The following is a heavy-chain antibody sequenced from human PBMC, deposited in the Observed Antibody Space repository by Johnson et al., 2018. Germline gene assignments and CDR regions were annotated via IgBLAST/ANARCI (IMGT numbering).Heavy chain of an antibody. CDR1: GYTFTSYD. V-gene: IGHV1-8*01. CDR2: MKSDSGDT. J-gene: IGHJ6*02. CDR3: ARCYSRSMDV. Sequence: QVQLVQSGAEVKRPGASVKVSCKASGYTFTSYDFNWVRQATGQGLEWMGWMKSDSGDTGYAQKFQGRVTMTRNISISTVYMERSSLTSEDAAGYYCARCYSRSMDVWGQGTTVTVSS. D-gene: IGHD5-18*01.